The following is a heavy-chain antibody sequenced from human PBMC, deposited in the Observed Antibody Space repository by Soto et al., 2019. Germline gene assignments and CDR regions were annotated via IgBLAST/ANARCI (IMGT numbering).Heavy chain of an antibody. V-gene: IGHV1-18*04. CDR1: GYTFTSYG. D-gene: IGHD6-19*01. CDR2: ISAYNGNT. Sequence: QVQLVQSGAEVKKPWASVKVSCKASGYTFTSYGISWVRQAPGQGLEWMGWISAYNGNTNYAQKSQGRVTMNTDTTTSTDYMELRSVRSDETAVYCCATEGWNGFDPWGQGTLVTVSS. J-gene: IGHJ5*02. CDR3: ATEGWNGFDP.